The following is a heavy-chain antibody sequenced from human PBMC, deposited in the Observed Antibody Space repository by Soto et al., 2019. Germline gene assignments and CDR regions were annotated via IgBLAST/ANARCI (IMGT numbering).Heavy chain of an antibody. V-gene: IGHV1-8*01. CDR1: GYTFTTYD. D-gene: IGHD3-22*01. CDR2: MNPYSGNT. CDR3: ARDSVYDCSGYYCSDF. Sequence: ASVKVSCKASGYTFTTYDISWVRQATGQGLEWMGWMNPYSGNTGYVQKFQGRVTVTRNTSISTVYMELSGLRPDDTAVYYCARDSVYDCSGYYCSDFWGQGTLVTVSS. J-gene: IGHJ4*02.